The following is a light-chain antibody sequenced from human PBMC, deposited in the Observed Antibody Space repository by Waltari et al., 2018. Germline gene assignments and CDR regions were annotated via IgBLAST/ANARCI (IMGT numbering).Light chain of an antibody. CDR3: QQYYSYPWT. Sequence: AIRMTQSPSSLSASTGDRVTITCRASQGFSSYLAWYQQKPGKAPNLLIYAASTLQSGFPSRISGSGSGTDFSLIISCLQSEDFATYYCQQYYSYPWTFGQGTKVEI. CDR1: QGFSSY. J-gene: IGKJ1*01. V-gene: IGKV1-8*01. CDR2: AAS.